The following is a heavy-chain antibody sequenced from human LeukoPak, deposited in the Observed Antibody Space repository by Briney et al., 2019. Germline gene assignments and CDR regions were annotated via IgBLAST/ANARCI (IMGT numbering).Heavy chain of an antibody. CDR3: ARGTIAVAAPGSTNFDY. J-gene: IGHJ4*02. Sequence: PSETLSLTCAVYGGSFSGYYWSWIRQPPGKGLKWIGEINHSGSTNYNPSLKSRVTISVDTSKNQFSLKLSSVTAADTAVYYCARGTIAVAAPGSTNFDYWGQGTLVTVSS. CDR1: GGSFSGYY. V-gene: IGHV4-34*01. D-gene: IGHD6-19*01. CDR2: INHSGST.